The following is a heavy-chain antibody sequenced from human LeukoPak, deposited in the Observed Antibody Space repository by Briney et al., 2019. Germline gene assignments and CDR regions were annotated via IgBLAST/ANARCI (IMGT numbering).Heavy chain of an antibody. V-gene: IGHV3-9*01. Sequence: PGGSLRLSCAASGFTFDDYAMHWVRQVPGKGLEWVSGISWNSGSIGYADSVKGRFTISRDNAKNSLYLQMNSLRAEDTALYYCAKGFPFTVVNYYYMDVWGKGTTVTVSS. J-gene: IGHJ6*03. CDR1: GFTFDDYA. D-gene: IGHD4-23*01. CDR3: AKGFPFTVVNYYYMDV. CDR2: ISWNSGSI.